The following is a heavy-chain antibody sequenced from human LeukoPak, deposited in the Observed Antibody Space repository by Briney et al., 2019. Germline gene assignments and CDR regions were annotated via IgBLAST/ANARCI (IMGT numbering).Heavy chain of an antibody. CDR3: ARGYCSSTSCYAGGYYYYMDV. V-gene: IGHV1-69*05. Sequence: SVKVSCKASGGTFSSYAISWVRQAPGQGLEWMGRIIPIFGTANYAQKFQGRVTITTDESTSTAYMELSSLRSEDTAVYYCARGYCSSTSCYAGGYYYYMDVWGKGTTVTVSS. J-gene: IGHJ6*03. CDR1: GGTFSSYA. D-gene: IGHD2-2*01. CDR2: IIPIFGTA.